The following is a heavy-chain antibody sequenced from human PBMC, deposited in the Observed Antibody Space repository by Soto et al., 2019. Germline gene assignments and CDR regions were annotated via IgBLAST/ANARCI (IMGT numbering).Heavy chain of an antibody. Sequence: GGSLRLSCAASGFTFSSYWMSWVRQAPGKGLEWVANIKQDGSNKYYADSVKGRFTISRDNSKNTLYLQMNSLRAEDTAVYYCAKTFDIVVVVAATGFDYWGQGTLVTVSS. CDR2: IKQDGSNK. CDR1: GFTFSSYW. V-gene: IGHV3-7*01. D-gene: IGHD2-15*01. J-gene: IGHJ4*02. CDR3: AKTFDIVVVVAATGFDY.